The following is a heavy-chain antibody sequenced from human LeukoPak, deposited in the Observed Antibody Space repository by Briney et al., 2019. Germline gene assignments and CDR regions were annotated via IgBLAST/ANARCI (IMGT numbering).Heavy chain of an antibody. V-gene: IGHV1-2*02. D-gene: IGHD6-13*01. Sequence: ASVKVSCKASGYTFTGYYMHWVRQAPGQGLEWMGWINPNSGGTNYAQKFQGRVTMTRDTSISTAYMELSRLRSEDTAVYYCARGLIGYSSTFDYWGQGTLVTVSS. CDR1: GYTFTGYY. CDR2: INPNSGGT. J-gene: IGHJ4*02. CDR3: ARGLIGYSSTFDY.